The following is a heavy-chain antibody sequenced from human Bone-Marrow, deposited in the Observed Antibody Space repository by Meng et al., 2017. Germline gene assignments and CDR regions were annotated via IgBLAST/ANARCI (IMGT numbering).Heavy chain of an antibody. CDR2: ISSSGSTI. D-gene: IGHD2-8*01. J-gene: IGHJ6*02. V-gene: IGHV3-48*03. CDR1: GFTFSSYE. Sequence: GESLKISCAASGFTFSSYEMNWVRQAPGKGLEWVSYISSSGSTIYYANSVKGRFTISRDNAKNSLYLQMNSLRAEGTAVYYCARDDCTNGVCYGDGHRQYYYYGMDVWGQGTTVTVSS. CDR3: ARDDCTNGVCYGDGHRQYYYYGMDV.